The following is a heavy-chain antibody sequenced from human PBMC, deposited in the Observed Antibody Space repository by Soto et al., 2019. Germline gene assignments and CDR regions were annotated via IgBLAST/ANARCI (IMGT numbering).Heavy chain of an antibody. V-gene: IGHV1-69*01. D-gene: IGHD3-10*01. CDR1: GGTFSTYG. Sequence: QVHLVQSGAEVKKPASSVKVSCQASGGTFSTYGITWVRQAPGDVLEWMGAIIPVFASTSSAQLLRGSLSITADEVSSTAYMELSGLTSEDTALYYCATAGVRGTAIQQVEHWGQGTLVTVS. CDR3: ATAGVRGTAIQQVEH. CDR2: IIPVFAST. J-gene: IGHJ4*02.